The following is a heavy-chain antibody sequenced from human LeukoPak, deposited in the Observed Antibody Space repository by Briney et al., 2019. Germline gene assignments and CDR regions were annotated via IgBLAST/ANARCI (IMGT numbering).Heavy chain of an antibody. Sequence: PGGSLRLSCAASGFSFSDYSMSWIRQAPGKGLECISYRSSSSYTNYADSVKGRFTISRDNAKRSLYLQMNSLRAEDTAVYYCARGSARWFDPWGQGTLVTVSS. CDR2: RSSSSYT. CDR3: ARGSARWFDP. CDR1: GFSFSDYS. V-gene: IGHV3-11*05. J-gene: IGHJ5*02.